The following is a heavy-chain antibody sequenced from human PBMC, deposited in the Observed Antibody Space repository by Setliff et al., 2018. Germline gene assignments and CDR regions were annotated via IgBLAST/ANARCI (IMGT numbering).Heavy chain of an antibody. J-gene: IGHJ5*02. CDR1: GGAISNYY. CDR3: ARAAKYDSSGYYGFWFDP. D-gene: IGHD3-22*01. CDR2: IYSSGST. Sequence: SETLSLTCTVSGGAISNYYWSWIRQPPGKGLEWIGYIYSSGSTNYNPSLKSRVAISLDTSKNQFSLQLSSVTAADTAVYYCARAAKYDSSGYYGFWFDPWGQGTLVTVSS. V-gene: IGHV4-59*01.